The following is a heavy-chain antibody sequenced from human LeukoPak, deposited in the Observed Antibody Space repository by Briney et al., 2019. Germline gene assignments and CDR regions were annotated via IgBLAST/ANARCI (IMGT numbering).Heavy chain of an antibody. J-gene: IGHJ6*02. CDR1: GFTFRSYG. CDR2: TSYDGSKK. CDR3: AKDEDAYCGGDCSSYFYYNMDV. V-gene: IGHV3-30*18. Sequence: GGSLRLSCAASGFTFRSYGMHWVRQAPGKGLEWVAVTSYDGSKKYYGDSVKGRFTISRDNPKNTLYLQMNSLRAEDTAVYYCAKDEDAYCGGDCSSYFYYNMDVWGQGTTVTVSS. D-gene: IGHD2-21*02.